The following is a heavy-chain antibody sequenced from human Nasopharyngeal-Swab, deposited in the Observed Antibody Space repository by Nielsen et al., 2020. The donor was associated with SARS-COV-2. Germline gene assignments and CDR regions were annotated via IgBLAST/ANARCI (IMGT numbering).Heavy chain of an antibody. CDR2: ISYDGSNK. V-gene: IGHV3-30-3*01. CDR3: ARDFPGYSSGWLNQINYYFDY. Sequence: LSLTCAASGFTFSSYAMHWVRQVPGKGLEWVAVISYDGSNKYYADSVKGRFTISRDNSKNTLNLQMNSLRAEDTAVYYCARDFPGYSSGWLNQINYYFDYWGQGTLVTVSS. D-gene: IGHD6-19*01. J-gene: IGHJ4*02. CDR1: GFTFSSYA.